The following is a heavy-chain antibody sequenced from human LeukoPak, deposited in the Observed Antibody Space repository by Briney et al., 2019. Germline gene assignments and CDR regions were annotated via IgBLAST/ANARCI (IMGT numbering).Heavy chain of an antibody. V-gene: IGHV3-74*01. Sequence: PGGSLRLSCAVSGFTFSSYWMHWVRQAPGKGLVWVSRINNDGSTTAYADSVKGRFTISRDNTKNTLYLQMNSLRAEDTAVYYCGLGYCSGGSCYHIDYWGQGSLVTVSS. CDR2: INNDGSTT. D-gene: IGHD2-15*01. CDR3: GLGYCSGGSCYHIDY. J-gene: IGHJ4*02. CDR1: GFTFSSYW.